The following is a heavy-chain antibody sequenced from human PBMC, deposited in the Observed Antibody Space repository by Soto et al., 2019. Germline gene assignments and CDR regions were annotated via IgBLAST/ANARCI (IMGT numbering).Heavy chain of an antibody. Sequence: EVQLVESGGGLVKPGGSLRLSCAASGFTFSSYSMNWVRQAPGKGLEWVSSISSSSSYIYYADSVKGRFTISRDNAKNSLYLQMNSLRAEDTAVYYCARDRRFLESTHYYFDYWGQGTLVTVSS. CDR3: ARDRRFLESTHYYFDY. CDR2: ISSSSSYI. D-gene: IGHD3-3*01. CDR1: GFTFSSYS. J-gene: IGHJ4*02. V-gene: IGHV3-21*01.